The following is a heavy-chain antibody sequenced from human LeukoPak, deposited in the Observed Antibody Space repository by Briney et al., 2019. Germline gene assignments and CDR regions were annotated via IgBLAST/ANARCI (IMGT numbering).Heavy chain of an antibody. J-gene: IGHJ4*02. V-gene: IGHV1-69*13. CDR3: ATTPVVSNFNFDY. CDR1: GGTFSSYA. CDR2: IIPIFGTA. D-gene: IGHD3-22*01. Sequence: ASVTVSCTASGGTFSSYAISWVRQAPGQGLEWMGGIIPIFGTANYAQKFQGRVTTTADESTSTAYMELSSLRSEDTAVYYCATTPVVSNFNFDYWGQGTLVTVSS.